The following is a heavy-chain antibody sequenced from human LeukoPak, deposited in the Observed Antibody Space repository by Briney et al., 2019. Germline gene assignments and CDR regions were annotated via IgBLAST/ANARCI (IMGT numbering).Heavy chain of an antibody. V-gene: IGHV1-69*01. Sequence: GASVKVSCKASGGTFSSYAISWVRQAPGQGLEWMGGIIPIFGTANYAQKFQGRVTITADETTSTAYMELSSLRSEDTAVYYCAKKPLSLDAFDIWGQGTMVTVSS. CDR3: AKKPLSLDAFDI. J-gene: IGHJ3*02. D-gene: IGHD3-16*02. CDR1: GGTFSSYA. CDR2: IIPIFGTA.